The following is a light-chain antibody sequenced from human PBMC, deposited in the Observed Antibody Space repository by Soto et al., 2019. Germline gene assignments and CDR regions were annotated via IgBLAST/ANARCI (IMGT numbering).Light chain of an antibody. CDR3: QEYNTAPRT. CDR2: EAS. CDR1: QGISKY. V-gene: IGKV1-27*01. Sequence: DIQMTQSPSSLAASVGDRVTITCRASQGISKYLAWYQQKPREVPKLLIYEASTLQSGVPSRFSGSGSGTDFNLTISSLQPEDVATYYCQEYNTAPRTFGQGTKVEIK. J-gene: IGKJ1*01.